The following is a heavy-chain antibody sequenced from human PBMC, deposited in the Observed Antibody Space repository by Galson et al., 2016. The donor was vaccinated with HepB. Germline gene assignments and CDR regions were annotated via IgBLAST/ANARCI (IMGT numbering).Heavy chain of an antibody. CDR3: ARDQEYDSGGFYFLES. V-gene: IGHV1-69*13. CDR1: VDNFSTFA. D-gene: IGHD3-22*01. J-gene: IGHJ4*02. CDR2: IIPVFGTP. Sequence: SVKVSCKASVDNFSTFALSWVRQAPGQGLEWIGGIIPVFGTPNYAQKFQGRLTITADDYTKTTYMELSSLRTEDTAVYFCARDQEYDSGGFYFLESWGQGTLVTVSA.